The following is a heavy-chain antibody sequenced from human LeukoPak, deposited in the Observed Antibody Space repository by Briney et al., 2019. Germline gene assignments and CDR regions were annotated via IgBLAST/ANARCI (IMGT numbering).Heavy chain of an antibody. D-gene: IGHD2-8*01. CDR3: ARDQLGVANY. CDR2: ISSSSSYI. J-gene: IGHJ4*02. CDR1: GFTFSSYS. V-gene: IGHV3-21*01. Sequence: PGGSLRLSCAASGFTFSSYSMSWVRQAPGKGLEWVSSISSSSSYIYYADSVKGRFTISRDNAKNSLYLHMNSLRAEDTAVYYCARDQLGVANYWGQGTLVTVSS.